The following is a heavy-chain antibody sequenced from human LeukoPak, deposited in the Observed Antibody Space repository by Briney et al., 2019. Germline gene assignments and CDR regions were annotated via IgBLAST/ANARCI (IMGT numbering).Heavy chain of an antibody. V-gene: IGHV3-48*01. D-gene: IGHD3-16*01. J-gene: IGHJ4*02. Sequence: GGSLRLSCAASGFTFNTYSMNWVRRAPGKGLEWVSYIGVSNSVIYYADSVKGRFTISRENAKSSLYLQMNSLRADDTAVYYCAGDRWGFFNYWGQGTLVSVSS. CDR2: IGVSNSVI. CDR3: AGDRWGFFNY. CDR1: GFTFNTYS.